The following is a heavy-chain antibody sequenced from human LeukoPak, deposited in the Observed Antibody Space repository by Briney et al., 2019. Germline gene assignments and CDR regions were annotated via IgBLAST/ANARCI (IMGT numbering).Heavy chain of an antibody. Sequence: PSETLSLTCTVSGGSISSYYWSWIRQPAGKGLEWIGRIYTSGSTNYNPSLKSRVTMSVDTSKNQFSLKLSSVTAADTAVYYCARVYSSSWYTSEYFQHWGQGTLVTVSS. V-gene: IGHV4-4*07. CDR3: ARVYSSSWYTSEYFQH. CDR1: GGSISSYY. J-gene: IGHJ1*01. D-gene: IGHD6-13*01. CDR2: IYTSGST.